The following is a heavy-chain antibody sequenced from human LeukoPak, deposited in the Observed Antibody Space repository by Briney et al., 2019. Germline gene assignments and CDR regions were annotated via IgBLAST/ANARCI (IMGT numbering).Heavy chain of an antibody. Sequence: GGSLRLSCAASGFTFSSYAMSWVRQAPGKGLEWVSAISGSGGSTFYADSVRGRFTISRDNSKNTVFLQMNSLRAEDTAVYYCAKKATRLGKSPYHWGQGTQVTVSS. J-gene: IGHJ5*02. CDR1: GFTFSSYA. D-gene: IGHD3-16*01. CDR2: ISGSGGST. CDR3: AKKATRLGKSPYH. V-gene: IGHV3-23*01.